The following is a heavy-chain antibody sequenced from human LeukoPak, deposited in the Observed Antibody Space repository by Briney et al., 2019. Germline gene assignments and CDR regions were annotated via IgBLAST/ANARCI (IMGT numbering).Heavy chain of an antibody. J-gene: IGHJ4*02. Sequence: QPGGSLRLSCAASGFTFSSYWMHWVRQAPGKGLVWVSGINSDGSSTSYADSVKGRFTISRDNAKNTLYLQMNSLRAEDTAVYYCARAQYSYGHYYFDYWGQGTLVTVSS. D-gene: IGHD5-18*01. CDR2: INSDGSST. CDR1: GFTFSSYW. V-gene: IGHV3-74*01. CDR3: ARAQYSYGHYYFDY.